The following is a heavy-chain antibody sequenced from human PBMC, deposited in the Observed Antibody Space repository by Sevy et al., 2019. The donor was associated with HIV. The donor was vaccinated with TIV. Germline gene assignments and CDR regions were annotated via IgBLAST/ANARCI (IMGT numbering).Heavy chain of an antibody. V-gene: IGHV3-23*01. D-gene: IGHD3-10*01. CDR3: AKDRVSGTYYTGDLDY. CDR2: ISASGGST. Sequence: GGSLRLSCAASGFTFSTYAMTWVRQAPGKGLEWVSVISASGGSTYYSDSVKGRFTISRDNSKNTLYLQMNSLRAEDTAVYYCAKDRVSGTYYTGDLDYWGQGNLVPVSS. CDR1: GFTFSTYA. J-gene: IGHJ4*02.